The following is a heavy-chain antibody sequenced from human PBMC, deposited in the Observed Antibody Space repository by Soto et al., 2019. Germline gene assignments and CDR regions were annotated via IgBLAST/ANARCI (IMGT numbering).Heavy chain of an antibody. Sequence: QVQLQESGPGLVKPSETLSLTCTVSGGSISSYYWSWIRQPPGKGLEWIGYIYYSGSTNYNPSLKSRVTISVDTSKNQFTLKLSSVTAADTAVYYCARQQWLVLNAFDIWGQGTMVTVSS. CDR2: IYYSGST. D-gene: IGHD6-19*01. CDR3: ARQQWLVLNAFDI. CDR1: GGSISSYY. J-gene: IGHJ3*02. V-gene: IGHV4-59*01.